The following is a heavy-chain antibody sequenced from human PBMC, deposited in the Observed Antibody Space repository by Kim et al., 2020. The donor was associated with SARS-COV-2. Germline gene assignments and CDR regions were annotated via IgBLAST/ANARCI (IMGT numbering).Heavy chain of an antibody. CDR2: IYSGGST. V-gene: IGHV3-53*01. CDR1: GFTVSSNY. CDR3: GGSGYYLHDAFDI. J-gene: IGHJ3*02. D-gene: IGHD3-22*01. Sequence: GGSLRLSCAASGFTVSSNYMSWVRQAPGKGLEWVSVIYSGGSTYYADSVKGRFTISRDNSKNTLYLQMNSLRGEDTAVYYCGGSGYYLHDAFDIWGQGTMVTVSS.